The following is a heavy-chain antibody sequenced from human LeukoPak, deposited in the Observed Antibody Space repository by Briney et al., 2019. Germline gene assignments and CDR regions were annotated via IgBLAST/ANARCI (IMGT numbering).Heavy chain of an antibody. CDR1: GYTFTSYA. CDR3: ARRGKRWGTNNWFDP. D-gene: IGHD2-15*01. CDR2: INTNTGNP. V-gene: IGHV7-4-1*02. Sequence: ASVKVSCKASGYTFTSYAMNWVRQAPGQGLEWMGWINTNTGNPTYAQGFTGRFVFSLDTSVSTAYLQISSLKAEDTAVYYCARRGKRWGTNNWFDPWGQGTLVTVSS. J-gene: IGHJ5*02.